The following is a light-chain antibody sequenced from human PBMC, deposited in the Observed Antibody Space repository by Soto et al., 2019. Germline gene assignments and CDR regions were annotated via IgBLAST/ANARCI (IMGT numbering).Light chain of an antibody. J-gene: IGKJ5*01. CDR2: GAT. CDR3: QQYYNWRTGT. Sequence: EIVMTQSPATLSVSPGERVTLSCRASQSVASSLAWYKQKPSQSPRLLIYGATTRASNIAARFTGIGSGTKFFLTIIILQSEDSALYYCQQYYNWRTGTFGQETRLEI. CDR1: QSVASS. V-gene: IGKV3-15*01.